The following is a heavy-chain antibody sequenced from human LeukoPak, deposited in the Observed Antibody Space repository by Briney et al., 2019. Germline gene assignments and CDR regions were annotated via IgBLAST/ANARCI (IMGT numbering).Heavy chain of an antibody. J-gene: IGHJ4*02. CDR3: AKGRYNGSSNFDY. V-gene: IGHV3-23*01. CDR1: GLTFSSYA. CDR2: TSGSGGTT. D-gene: IGHD2-2*02. Sequence: GGSLRLSCAASGLTFSSYAMNWVRQAPGKGLKWGSATSGSGGTTSSADSVKGRFTISRDNSKNTVYLQMHSLSAEDTAVYYCAKGRYNGSSNFDYWGQGTLVTVSS.